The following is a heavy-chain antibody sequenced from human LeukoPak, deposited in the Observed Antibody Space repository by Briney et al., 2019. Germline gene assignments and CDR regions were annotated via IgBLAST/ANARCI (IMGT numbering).Heavy chain of an antibody. J-gene: IGHJ6*02. Sequence: SVKVPCKASGGTFSSYAISWVRQAPGQGLEWMGGIIPIFGTANYAQKFQGRVTITADESTSTAYMELSSLRSEDTAVYYCARDPRIAVAVDYYYYGMDVWGQGTTVTVSS. CDR3: ARDPRIAVAVDYYYYGMDV. D-gene: IGHD6-19*01. CDR1: GGTFSSYA. V-gene: IGHV1-69*13. CDR2: IIPIFGTA.